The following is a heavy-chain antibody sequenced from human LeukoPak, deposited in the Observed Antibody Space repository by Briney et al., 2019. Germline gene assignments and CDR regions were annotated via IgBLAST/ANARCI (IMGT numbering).Heavy chain of an antibody. J-gene: IGHJ4*02. CDR3: AKARAAPKLTRLLDY. Sequence: GGSLRLSCAASGFTFSSYAMSWVRQAPGKGLEWVSAISGSGGSTYYADSVKGRFTISRDNSKNTLYLQMNSLRAEDTAVYYCAKARAAPKLTRLLDYWGQGTLVTVSS. CDR1: GFTFSSYA. D-gene: IGHD3-3*01. V-gene: IGHV3-23*01. CDR2: ISGSGGST.